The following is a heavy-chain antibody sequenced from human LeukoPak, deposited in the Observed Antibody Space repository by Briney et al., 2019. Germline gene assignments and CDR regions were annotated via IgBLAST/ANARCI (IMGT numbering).Heavy chain of an antibody. CDR1: GGSVSSGSYY. D-gene: IGHD5-24*01. Sequence: PSETLSLTCTVSGGSVSSGSYYWSWIRQPPGKGLEWIGYIYYSGSTNYNPSLKSRVTISVDTSKNQFSLKLSSVTAADTAVYYCARRQRSGNYHDDAFDIWGQGTMVTVSS. J-gene: IGHJ3*02. CDR2: IYYSGST. CDR3: ARRQRSGNYHDDAFDI. V-gene: IGHV4-61*01.